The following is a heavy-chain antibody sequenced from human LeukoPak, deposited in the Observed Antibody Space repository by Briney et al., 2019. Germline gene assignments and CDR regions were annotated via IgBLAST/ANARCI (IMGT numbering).Heavy chain of an antibody. J-gene: IGHJ4*02. CDR2: ISYDGSNK. Sequence: QPGGCLRLSCAASGFTFSSYAMHWVRQAPGKGLEWVAVISYDGSNKYYADSVKGRFTISRDNSKNTLYLQMNSLRAEDTAVYYCASLLLRGSYSDYWGQGTLVTVSS. D-gene: IGHD1-26*01. CDR3: ASLLLRGSYSDY. CDR1: GFTFSSYA. V-gene: IGHV3-30-3*01.